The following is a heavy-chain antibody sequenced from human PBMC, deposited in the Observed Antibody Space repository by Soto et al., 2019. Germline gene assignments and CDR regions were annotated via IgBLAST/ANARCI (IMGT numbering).Heavy chain of an antibody. CDR3: AREGDDYCSGTRCFHYYGLDV. Sequence: QVQLVESGGGVVQPGTSLRLSCTASGFTFNSYGIHWVRQAPGKGLEWLALIEYNAKNRFYADSVEGRFSISRDNSRNTVYLQVNGLRAQDTAVYYCAREGDDYCSGTRCFHYYGLDVRGKGTTVIVSS. J-gene: IGHJ6*04. V-gene: IGHV3-33*05. D-gene: IGHD2-15*01. CDR2: IEYNAKNR. CDR1: GFTFNSYG.